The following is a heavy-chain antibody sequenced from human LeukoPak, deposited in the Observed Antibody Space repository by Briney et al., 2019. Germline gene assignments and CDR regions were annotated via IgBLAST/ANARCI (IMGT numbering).Heavy chain of an antibody. J-gene: IGHJ4*02. D-gene: IGHD1-26*01. CDR1: GGSLSSSNW. Sequence: PSETLSLTCAVSGGSLSSSNWWSWVRQPPGNGLEWIGEINHSGSTNYNPSLKSRVTISVDTSKNQFSLKLSSVTAADTAVYYCARSGVAIVGATRFDYWGQGTLVTVSS. V-gene: IGHV4-4*02. CDR3: ARSGVAIVGATRFDY. CDR2: INHSGST.